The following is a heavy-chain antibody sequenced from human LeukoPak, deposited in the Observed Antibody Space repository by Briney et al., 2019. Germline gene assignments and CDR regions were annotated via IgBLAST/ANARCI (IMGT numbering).Heavy chain of an antibody. CDR2: IWNDGSHP. Sequence: PGGSLRLSCEASGFTFSDYGIHWVRQAPGKGLEWTASIWNDGSHPYYPDSANGRITISRDNSKNTVYLLMNNLRDEDTAVYYCARDRSYGSDKNGHHKVWGQGTTVIVSS. CDR3: ARDRSYGSDKNGHHKV. CDR1: GFTFSDYG. D-gene: IGHD3-10*01. J-gene: IGHJ6*02. V-gene: IGHV3-33*01.